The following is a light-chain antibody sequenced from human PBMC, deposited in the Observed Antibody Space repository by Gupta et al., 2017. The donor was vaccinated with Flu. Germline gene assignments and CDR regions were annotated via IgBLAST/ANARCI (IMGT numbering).Light chain of an antibody. CDR3: QQDYTSPVT. CDR2: WAS. CDR1: QSLFHTNNKNY. V-gene: IGKV4-1*01. Sequence: DSVMTQSSASLAVSLGERATINCKSSQSLFHTNNKNYLAWHQQRPGQPPKLLISWASTRESGVPDRFSGSGSGTDFTLTISSLQAEDVAVYYCQQDYTSPVTFGGGTKVEIK. J-gene: IGKJ4*01.